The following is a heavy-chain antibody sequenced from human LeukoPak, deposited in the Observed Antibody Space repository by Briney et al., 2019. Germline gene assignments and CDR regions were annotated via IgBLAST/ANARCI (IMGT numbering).Heavy chain of an antibody. CDR1: GGSIRSSNSF. Sequence: SETLSLTCSVSGGSIRSSNSFWGWIRQPPGERLEWIATIYYNGNTYYNPSLQSRVTISVDTSTNQFSLKLNSVIAADTAVYYCTRATAAPSSYFFDHWGQGTLVTVSS. D-gene: IGHD6-25*01. J-gene: IGHJ4*02. CDR3: TRATAAPSSYFFDH. V-gene: IGHV4-39*07. CDR2: IYYNGNT.